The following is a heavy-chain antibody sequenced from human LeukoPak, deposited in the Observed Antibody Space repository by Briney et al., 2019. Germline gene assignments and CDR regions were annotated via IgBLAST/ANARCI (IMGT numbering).Heavy chain of an antibody. J-gene: IGHJ4*02. V-gene: IGHV3-23*01. Sequence: PGGSLRLACAASGFTFSSYAMSWVRQAQGKGLEWVSSISGNGGSTYYADSVKGRFTISRDNSKNTLYLQMNSLRAEDTAVYYCAKFRPAVAPHFDYWGQGTLVTVSS. CDR1: GFTFSSYA. D-gene: IGHD6-19*01. CDR2: ISGNGGST. CDR3: AKFRPAVAPHFDY.